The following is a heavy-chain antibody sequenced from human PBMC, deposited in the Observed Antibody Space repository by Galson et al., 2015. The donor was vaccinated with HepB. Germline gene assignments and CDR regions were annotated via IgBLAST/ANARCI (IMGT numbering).Heavy chain of an antibody. CDR3: ARPNYGHDAFDI. CDR1: GGTFSSYA. Sequence: SVKVSCKASGGTFSSYAISWVRQAPGQGLEWMGGIIPIFGTANYAQKFQGRVTITADESTSTAYMELSSLRSEDTAVYYCARPNYGHDAFDIWGQGTMVTVSS. CDR2: IIPIFGTA. J-gene: IGHJ3*02. V-gene: IGHV1-69*13. D-gene: IGHD4-17*01.